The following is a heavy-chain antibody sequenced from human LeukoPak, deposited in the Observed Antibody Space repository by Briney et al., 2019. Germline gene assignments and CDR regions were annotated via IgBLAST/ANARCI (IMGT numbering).Heavy chain of an antibody. CDR2: IHEDGSDK. V-gene: IGHV3-7*05. CDR1: GFTFSSTS. CDR3: ARTLRLGTPRAFDI. J-gene: IGHJ3*02. Sequence: GGSLRLSCAASGFTFSSTSMNWVRQAPGKGLEWVANIHEDGSDKYYVDSVKGRFTISRDNAKNSLYLQMNSLRAEDTALYYCARTLRLGTPRAFDIWGRGTMVTVSS. D-gene: IGHD1-14*01.